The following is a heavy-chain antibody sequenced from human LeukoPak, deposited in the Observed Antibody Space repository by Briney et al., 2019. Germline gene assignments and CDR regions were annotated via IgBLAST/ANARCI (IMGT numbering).Heavy chain of an antibody. CDR3: ARILTRSTVTRFGY. D-gene: IGHD4-17*01. J-gene: IGHJ4*02. CDR2: MNPNSGNT. CDR1: GYTFTSYD. Sequence: ASVKVSCKASGYTFTSYDINWVRQPTGQGLEWMGWMNPNSGNTGYAQKFQGRVTMTRNNSISTAYMELSSLRSEDTAVYYCARILTRSTVTRFGYWGQGTLVTVSS. V-gene: IGHV1-8*01.